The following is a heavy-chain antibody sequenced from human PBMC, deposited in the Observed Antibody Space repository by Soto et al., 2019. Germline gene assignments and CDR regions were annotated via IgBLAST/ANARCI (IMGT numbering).Heavy chain of an antibody. D-gene: IGHD3-3*01. V-gene: IGHV1-18*01. CDR3: ARGVTIFGVAPNWFDP. CDR2: ISAYNGNT. Sequence: ASVKVSCKASGYTFTSYGISWVRQAPGQGLEWMGWISAYNGNTNYAQKLQGRVTMTTDTSTSTAYMELRSLRSDDTAVYYCARGVTIFGVAPNWFDPWGQGTLVTVS. CDR1: GYTFTSYG. J-gene: IGHJ5*02.